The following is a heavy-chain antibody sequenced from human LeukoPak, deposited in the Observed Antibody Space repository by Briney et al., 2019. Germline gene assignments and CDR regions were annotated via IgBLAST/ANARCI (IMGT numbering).Heavy chain of an antibody. CDR2: INPNSGGT. CDR1: GYTFTGYY. D-gene: IGHD3-22*01. CDR3: ARDLTIYSSGYVNWFDP. V-gene: IGHV1-2*02. J-gene: IGHJ5*02. Sequence: ASVKVSCKASGYTFTGYYMHWVRQAPGPGLEWMGWINPNSGGTNDAQKFQGRVTMTRDTSISTAYMELSRLRSDDTAVYYCARDLTIYSSGYVNWFDPWGQGTLVTVSS.